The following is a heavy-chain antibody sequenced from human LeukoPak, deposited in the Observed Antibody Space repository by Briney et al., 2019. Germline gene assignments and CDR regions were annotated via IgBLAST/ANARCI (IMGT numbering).Heavy chain of an antibody. V-gene: IGHV3-74*01. CDR1: GFTFSIYW. J-gene: IGHJ4*02. CDR2: TNTDGSST. Sequence: GGSLRLSCAASGFTFSIYWMHWVRLAPGKGLVWVSRTNTDGSSTTYADSVKGRFTISRDNAKNTLYLHMNSLRAEDTAVYYCARDLEACGGDCYAFDNWGQGTLVTVSS. CDR3: ARDLEACGGDCYAFDN. D-gene: IGHD2-21*02.